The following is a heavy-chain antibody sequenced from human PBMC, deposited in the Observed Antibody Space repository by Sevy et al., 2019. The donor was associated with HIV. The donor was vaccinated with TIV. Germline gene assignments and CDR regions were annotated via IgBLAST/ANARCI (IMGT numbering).Heavy chain of an antibody. V-gene: IGHV1-8*03. CDR2: MNPNSGNT. CDR3: VRDYDSSGYYSTGYYYYGMDV. Sequence: ASVKVSCKASGYTFTSYDINWVRQATGQGLEWMGWMNPNSGNTGYAQKFQGRVTITRNTSISTAYMELSSLRSEDTAVYYCVRDYDSSGYYSTGYYYYGMDVWGQWTTVTVSS. D-gene: IGHD3-22*01. CDR1: GYTFTSYD. J-gene: IGHJ6*02.